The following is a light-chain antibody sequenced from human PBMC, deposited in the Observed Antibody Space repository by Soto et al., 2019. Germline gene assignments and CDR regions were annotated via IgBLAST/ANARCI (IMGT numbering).Light chain of an antibody. Sequence: DIRMTQSPSTLSASAGDRVTITCRASQSISSWLAWYQRKPGKAPTLLIYDASTLESGVPSRFSGSGFGTDFTLTISTLQPEDFGTYYCQQYNSYSWTFGQGTKV. CDR1: QSISSW. J-gene: IGKJ1*01. V-gene: IGKV1-5*01. CDR2: DAS. CDR3: QQYNSYSWT.